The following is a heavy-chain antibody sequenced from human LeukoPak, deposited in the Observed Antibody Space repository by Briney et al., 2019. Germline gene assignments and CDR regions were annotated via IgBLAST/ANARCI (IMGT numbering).Heavy chain of an antibody. Sequence: PGGTLRLSCAASGFTFSSYGMSWVRQAPGKGLEWVSGISGSGDSTYYADSVRGRFTISRDNSKNTLYLQMNSLRAEDTAVYYCAKSRESYWVPEFDYWAREPWSPSPQ. J-gene: IGHJ4*02. CDR1: GFTFSSYG. V-gene: IGHV3-23*01. CDR2: ISGSGDST. CDR3: AKSRESYWVPEFDY. D-gene: IGHD1-26*01.